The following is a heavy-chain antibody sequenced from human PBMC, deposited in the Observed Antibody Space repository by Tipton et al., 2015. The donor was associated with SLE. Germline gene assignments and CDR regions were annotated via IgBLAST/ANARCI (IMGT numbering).Heavy chain of an antibody. CDR3: AKGAFWSGFAEYFHP. CDR2: IRSKANSYAT. Sequence: GSLRLSCAASGFTFSGSAMHWVRQASGKGLEWVGRIRSKANSYATAYAASVKGRFTISRDDSKNTAYLQMNSLKAEDTAVYYCAKGAFWSGFAEYFHPWGQGTLVTVSS. V-gene: IGHV3-73*01. CDR1: GFTFSGSA. D-gene: IGHD3-3*01. J-gene: IGHJ1*01.